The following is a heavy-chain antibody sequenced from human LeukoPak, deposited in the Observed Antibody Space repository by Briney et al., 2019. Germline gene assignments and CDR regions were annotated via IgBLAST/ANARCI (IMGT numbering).Heavy chain of an antibody. Sequence: KPGGSLRLSCAASGFTFSSYSMNWVRQAPGKGLEWVSSISSSSSCIYYADSVKGRFTISRDNAKNSLYLQMNSLRAEDTAVYYCARCEKDTSIAAAGRYAFDIWGQGTMVTVSS. D-gene: IGHD6-13*01. CDR3: ARCEKDTSIAAAGRYAFDI. CDR1: GFTFSSYS. CDR2: ISSSSSCI. J-gene: IGHJ3*02. V-gene: IGHV3-21*01.